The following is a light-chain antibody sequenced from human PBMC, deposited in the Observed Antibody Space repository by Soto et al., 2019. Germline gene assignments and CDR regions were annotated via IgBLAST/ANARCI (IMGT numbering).Light chain of an antibody. V-gene: IGLV2-14*01. Sequence: QSVLTQPASVSGSPGQSITISCTGTSSDVGGYNYVSWYQQHPGKAPKLMIYEVSNRPSGVSNRFFGSKSGNTASLTISGLQAEDEADYYCSSYTSSSTLYVLGTGTKVTVL. J-gene: IGLJ1*01. CDR1: SSDVGGYNY. CDR3: SSYTSSSTLYV. CDR2: EVS.